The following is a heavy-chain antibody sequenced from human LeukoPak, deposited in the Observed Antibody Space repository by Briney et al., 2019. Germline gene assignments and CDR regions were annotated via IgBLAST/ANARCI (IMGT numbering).Heavy chain of an antibody. D-gene: IGHD3-10*01. CDR1: GFTFSSYA. V-gene: IGHV3-23*01. J-gene: IGHJ4*02. CDR2: ISGSGDST. CDR3: AEEGYYGSGSFPDY. Sequence: GGSLRLSCAASGFTFSSYAMSWVRQAPGKGLECVSGISGSGDSTYYADSVKGRFTISRDNSKNTLFLQMDSLRAEDMAVCYCAEEGYYGSGSFPDYWGQGTLVTVSS.